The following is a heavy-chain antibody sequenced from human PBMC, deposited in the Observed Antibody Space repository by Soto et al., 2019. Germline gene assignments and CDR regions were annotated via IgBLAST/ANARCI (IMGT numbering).Heavy chain of an antibody. CDR1: GFTFSDSA. D-gene: IGHD2-8*01. V-gene: IGHV3-73*01. CDR2: IRSKANNHAT. CDR3: SKQMVSPDNF. Sequence: EVLLVQSGGGLVQPGGSLRLSCAASGFTFSDSALHWVRQASGKGLEWIGLIRSKANNHATAYAASLRGRFTISRDDSKNMAFLQMDSLETDDTAVYYCSKQMVSPDNFWGHGTLVTVSS. J-gene: IGHJ4*01.